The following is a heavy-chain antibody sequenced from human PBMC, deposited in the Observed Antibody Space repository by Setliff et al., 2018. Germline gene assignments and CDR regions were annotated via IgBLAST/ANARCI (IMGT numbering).Heavy chain of an antibody. CDR1: GYTFTNYG. CDR2: TIPMFGTT. Sequence: SVKVSCKASGYTFTNYGITWVRQAPGQGLEWMGGTIPMFGTTEYAQKFQGRLTIITDESTTTAYMELSSLRSDDTAVYYCAREGVDSRSSTDYRYYMDVWGKGTTVTVSS. V-gene: IGHV1-69*05. CDR3: AREGVDSRSSTDYRYYMDV. J-gene: IGHJ6*03. D-gene: IGHD3-22*01.